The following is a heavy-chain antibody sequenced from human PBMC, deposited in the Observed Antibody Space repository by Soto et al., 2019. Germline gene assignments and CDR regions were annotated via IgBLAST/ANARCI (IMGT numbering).Heavy chain of an antibody. D-gene: IGHD5-12*01. Sequence: QVQLVQSGAEVKNPGSSVKVSCKASGGTFSNYIISWVRQAPGQGLEWMGGITTTFGTAKYAQKFQGRVTITADESTSTAYMELSSLRSDDTAVYYCARTGGDDGYNEYFFDYWGQGTLVTVSS. CDR1: GGTFSNYI. J-gene: IGHJ4*02. V-gene: IGHV1-69*01. CDR3: ARTGGDDGYNEYFFDY. CDR2: ITTTFGTA.